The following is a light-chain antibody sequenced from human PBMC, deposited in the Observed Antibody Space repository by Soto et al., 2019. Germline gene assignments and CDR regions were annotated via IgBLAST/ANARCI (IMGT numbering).Light chain of an antibody. CDR1: SSDAGGYTL. J-gene: IGLJ1*01. Sequence: SVLSQPASLIWSPGQSNTIHCTGTSSDAGGYTLVPWYQQPAGKDPKLMIYEVSNRPTGVSNRISGSKSGNPASLNISGLQPEDEGDYYCTSVAPGRIYVFGSGTKVTVL. CDR2: EVS. CDR3: TSVAPGRIYV. V-gene: IGLV2-14*03.